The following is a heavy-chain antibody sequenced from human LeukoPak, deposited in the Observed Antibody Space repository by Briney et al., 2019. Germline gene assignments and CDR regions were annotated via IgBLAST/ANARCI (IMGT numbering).Heavy chain of an antibody. Sequence: SETLSLTCSVSGGSISSSTYYWGWIRQPPGKGLECIGSIYYSGATYYNPSLKSRVTIPVDTSKNQFSLRLSSVTAADTAVYYCARQRWGDYGRIDYWGQGTLVTVSS. CDR1: GGSISSSTYY. D-gene: IGHD4/OR15-4a*01. CDR2: IYYSGAT. J-gene: IGHJ4*02. V-gene: IGHV4-39*01. CDR3: ARQRWGDYGRIDY.